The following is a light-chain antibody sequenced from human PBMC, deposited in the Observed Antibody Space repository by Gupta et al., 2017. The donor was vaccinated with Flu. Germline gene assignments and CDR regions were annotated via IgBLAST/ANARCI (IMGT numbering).Light chain of an antibody. CDR1: QSVSSSY. V-gene: IGKV3-20*01. CDR2: GAF. Sequence: EIVLTQSPGTLSLSPGERATLSCRASQSVSSSYLAWYQQKPGQAPRLLIYGAFSRATGIPDRFSGSGSGTDFILTISRLEPEDFAVYYCQQYGSSRTFGGGTKVEIK. J-gene: IGKJ4*01. CDR3: QQYGSSRT.